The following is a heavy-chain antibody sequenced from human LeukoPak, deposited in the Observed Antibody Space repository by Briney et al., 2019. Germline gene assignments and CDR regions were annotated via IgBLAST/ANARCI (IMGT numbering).Heavy chain of an antibody. V-gene: IGHV3-30*02. CDR1: GFTFSNYA. CDR2: IRYDGGNE. CDR3: AKDVPPNWFDP. J-gene: IGHJ5*02. D-gene: IGHD2-8*01. Sequence: PGGSLRLSCAASGFTFSNYAMHWVRQATGKGLEWLAFIRYDGGNEYYADSVKGRFTISRDNSKNTLYLQMNSLGPEDTAVYYCAKDVPPNWFDPWGQGTLVTVSS.